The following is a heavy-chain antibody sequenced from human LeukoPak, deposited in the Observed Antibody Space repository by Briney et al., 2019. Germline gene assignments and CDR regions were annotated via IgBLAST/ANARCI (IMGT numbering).Heavy chain of an antibody. CDR2: INSDGSST. CDR3: ASVGATGDNWFDP. D-gene: IGHD1-26*01. V-gene: IGHV3-74*01. J-gene: IGHJ5*02. CDR1: GFTFSSYW. Sequence: GGSLRLSCAASGFTFSSYWMHWVRQAPGKGLVWVSRINSDGSSTSYADSVKGRFTISRDNAKNTLYLQMNSLRAEDTAVYYCASVGATGDNWFDPWGQGTLVTVSS.